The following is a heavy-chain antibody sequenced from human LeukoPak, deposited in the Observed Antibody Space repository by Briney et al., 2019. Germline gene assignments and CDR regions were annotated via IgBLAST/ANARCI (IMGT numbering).Heavy chain of an antibody. V-gene: IGHV1-2*02. CDR2: INPNSGGT. Sequence: ASVKVSCKASGYTFTGYYMHWVRQAPGQGLEWMGWINPNSGGTNYAQKFQGRVTMTRDTSISTAYMELSRLRSGDTAVYYCARGGVGYCSGGSCYYFDYWGQGTLVTVSS. CDR3: ARGGVGYCSGGSCYYFDY. D-gene: IGHD2-15*01. CDR1: GYTFTGYY. J-gene: IGHJ4*02.